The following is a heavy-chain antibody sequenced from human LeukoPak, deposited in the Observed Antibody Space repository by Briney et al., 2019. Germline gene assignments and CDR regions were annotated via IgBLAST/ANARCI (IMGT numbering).Heavy chain of an antibody. CDR1: GFTFSSYE. CDR2: ISSSGSTI. Sequence: GGSLRLSCAASGFTFSSYEMNWVRQAPGKGLEWVSYISSSGSTIYYADSVKGRFTISGDNAKNSLYLQMNSLRAEDTAVYYCARAAYCGGDCYPLDYWGQGTLVTVSS. D-gene: IGHD2-21*02. V-gene: IGHV3-48*03. CDR3: ARAAYCGGDCYPLDY. J-gene: IGHJ4*02.